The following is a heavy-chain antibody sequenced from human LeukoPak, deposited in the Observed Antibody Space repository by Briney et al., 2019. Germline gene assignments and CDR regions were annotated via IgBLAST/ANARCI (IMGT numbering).Heavy chain of an antibody. D-gene: IGHD1-26*01. CDR2: IIPILGIA. CDR1: GGTFSSYA. Sequence: SVNVSCKASGGTFSSYAISWVRQAPGQGLEWMGRIIPILGIANYAQKFQGRVTITADKSTSTAYMELSSLRSEDTAVYYCASTYSGSYFDYWGQGTRVTVSS. V-gene: IGHV1-69*04. CDR3: ASTYSGSYFDY. J-gene: IGHJ4*02.